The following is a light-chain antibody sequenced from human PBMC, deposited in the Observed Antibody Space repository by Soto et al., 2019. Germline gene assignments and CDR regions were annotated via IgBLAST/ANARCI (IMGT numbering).Light chain of an antibody. CDR3: QQRSNWIT. J-gene: IGKJ5*01. V-gene: IGKV3-11*01. CDR2: DAS. CDR1: QSVSSN. Sequence: EIVMTQSPATLSVSPGERATLSCRASQSVSSNLAWYQHKPGQAPRLLIYDASNRATGIPARFSGSGSGTDFTLTISSLEPEDFAVYYCQQRSNWITFGQGTRLEIK.